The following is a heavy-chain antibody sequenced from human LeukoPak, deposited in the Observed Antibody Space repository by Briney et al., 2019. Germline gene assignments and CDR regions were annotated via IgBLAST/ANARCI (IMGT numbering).Heavy chain of an antibody. CDR3: ARGRAIAAAGYFDY. CDR1: GGTFSSYA. V-gene: IGHV1-69*06. D-gene: IGHD6-13*01. CDR2: IIPIFGTA. J-gene: IGHJ4*02. Sequence: ASVKVFCKASGGTFSSYAISWVRQAPGQGLEWMGGIIPIFGTANYAQKFQGRVTITADKSTSAAYMELSSLRSDDTAVYYCARGRAIAAAGYFDYWGQGTLVTVSS.